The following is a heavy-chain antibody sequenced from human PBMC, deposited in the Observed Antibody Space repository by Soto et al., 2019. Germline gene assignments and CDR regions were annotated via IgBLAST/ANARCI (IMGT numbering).Heavy chain of an antibody. CDR1: GFTFSSYS. D-gene: IGHD3-9*01. Sequence: PGGSLRLSCAASGFTFSSYSMNWVRQARGKGLEWLSSISSSSSYIYYADSVKGRFTISRDNAKNSLYLQMNSLRAEDTAVYYCARDPYYDILTGRIRYYNWFDPWGQGTLVTVSS. CDR2: ISSSSSYI. V-gene: IGHV3-21*01. CDR3: ARDPYYDILTGRIRYYNWFDP. J-gene: IGHJ5*02.